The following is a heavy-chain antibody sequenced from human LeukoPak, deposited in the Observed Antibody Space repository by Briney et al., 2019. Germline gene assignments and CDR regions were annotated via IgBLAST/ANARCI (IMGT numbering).Heavy chain of an antibody. D-gene: IGHD3-22*01. CDR1: GGTFSSYA. CDR3: ARDRSGSSGYYYAGSDY. CDR2: IIPILGIA. J-gene: IGHJ4*02. Sequence: ASVKVSCKASGGTFSSYAISWVRQAPGQGLEWMGRIIPILGIANYAQKFQGRVTITADKSTSTAYMELSSLRSEDTAVYYCARDRSGSSGYYYAGSDYWGQGTLVTVSS. V-gene: IGHV1-69*04.